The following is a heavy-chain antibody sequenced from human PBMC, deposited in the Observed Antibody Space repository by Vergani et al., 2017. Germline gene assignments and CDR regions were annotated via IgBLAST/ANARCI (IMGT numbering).Heavy chain of an antibody. CDR3: VCQWWELSGGGYFDY. J-gene: IGHJ4*02. V-gene: IGHV1-69*02. D-gene: IGHD2-15*01. CDR1: GGTFSSYT. Sequence: QVQLVQSGAEVKKPGSSVKVSCKASGGTFSSYTISWVRQAPGQGLEWMGRIIPILGIANYAQKFQGRVTITADKSTSTAYMELSSLRSEDTAVYYCVCQWWELSGGGYFDYWGQGTLVTVSS. CDR2: IIPILGIA.